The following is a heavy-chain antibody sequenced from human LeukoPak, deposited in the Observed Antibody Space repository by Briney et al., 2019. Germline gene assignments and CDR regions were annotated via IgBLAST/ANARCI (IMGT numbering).Heavy chain of an antibody. D-gene: IGHD5-18*01. CDR2: IYYTGST. CDR1: GGSVSSGSYY. J-gene: IGHJ4*02. V-gene: IGHV4-39*01. CDR3: ARLGDSAMVRYFDY. Sequence: SETLSLTCTVSGGSVSSGSYYWSWIRQPPGKGLEWIGGIYYTGSTYSTPSLKSRATTSVDTSKNQFSLRLTSVTAADTAVYYCARLGDSAMVRYFDYWGQGTLVTVSS.